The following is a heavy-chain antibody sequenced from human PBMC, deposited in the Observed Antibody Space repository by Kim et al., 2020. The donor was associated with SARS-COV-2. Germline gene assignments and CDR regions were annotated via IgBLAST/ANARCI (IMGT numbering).Heavy chain of an antibody. CDR2: ISYDGSNK. D-gene: IGHD2-2*01. CDR3: VKAPAVAPAVSVYFQY. J-gene: IGHJ1*01. V-gene: IGHV3-30*18. CDR1: GLTFRSYG. Sequence: GGSLRLSCAASGLTFRSYGMHWVRQAPGKGREWVAGISYDGSNKYYADSVMCRFTIARDNSKNTLNLLLNSLRDENTAVYYCVKAPAVAPAVSVYFQYWGQGTLVTVSS.